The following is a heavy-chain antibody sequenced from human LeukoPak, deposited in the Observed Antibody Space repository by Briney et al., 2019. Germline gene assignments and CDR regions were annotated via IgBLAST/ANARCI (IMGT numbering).Heavy chain of an antibody. V-gene: IGHV3-7*01. Sequence: GGSLRLSCVASGLTFSNSWMTGVRQAPGKGLEWVANIKKDGSETYYVDSVRGRFTVSRDNDKNSLYLEMNSLRDEDTAVYYCLQYNSENTWGQGTLATVSS. CDR3: LQYNSENT. J-gene: IGHJ5*02. CDR2: IKKDGSET. D-gene: IGHD1-14*01. CDR1: GLTFSNSW.